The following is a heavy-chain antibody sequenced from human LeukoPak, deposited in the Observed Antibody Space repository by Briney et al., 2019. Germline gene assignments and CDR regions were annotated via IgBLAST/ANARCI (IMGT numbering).Heavy chain of an antibody. CDR2: ISGSGGST. CDR1: GFTFSSYA. D-gene: IGHD4-23*01. J-gene: IGHJ3*02. Sequence: GGSLRLSCAASGFTFSSYAMSWVRQAPGKGLEWVSAISGSGGSTYYADSVKGRFTISRDNAKNSLYLRMNSLRAEDTAVYYCAKDLSHGGNSIGAFDIWGQGTMVTVSS. CDR3: AKDLSHGGNSIGAFDI. V-gene: IGHV3-23*01.